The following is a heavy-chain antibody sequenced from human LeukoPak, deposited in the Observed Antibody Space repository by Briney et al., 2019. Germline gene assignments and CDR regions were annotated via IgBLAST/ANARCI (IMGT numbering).Heavy chain of an antibody. J-gene: IGHJ4*02. Sequence: SETLSLTCTVSGGSISSYYWSWIRQPPGKGLEWIGYIYYSGSTNYNPSLKSRVTISVATSKNQFSLNLSSVTAADTAVYYCTRGPTRYYFYSCGQGTLVTVSS. D-gene: IGHD1-1*01. CDR1: GGSISSYY. V-gene: IGHV4-59*01. CDR3: TRGPTRYYFYS. CDR2: IYYSGST.